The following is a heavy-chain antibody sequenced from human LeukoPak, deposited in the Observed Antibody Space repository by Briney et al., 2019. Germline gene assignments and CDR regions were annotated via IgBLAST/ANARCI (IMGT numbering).Heavy chain of an antibody. CDR2: IYYSGST. V-gene: IGHV4-39*01. CDR1: GGSISSSSYY. CDR3: ARQTDYCDSSGYYIDAFDI. D-gene: IGHD3-22*01. J-gene: IGHJ3*02. Sequence: PSETLSLTCTVSGGSISSSSYYWGWIRQPPGKGLEWIGSIYYSGSTYYNPSLKSRVTISVDTSKNQFSLKLSSVTAADTAVYYCARQTDYCDSSGYYIDAFDIWGQGTMVTVSS.